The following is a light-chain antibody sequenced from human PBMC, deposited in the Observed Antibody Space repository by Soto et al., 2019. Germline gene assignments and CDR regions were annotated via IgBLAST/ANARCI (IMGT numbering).Light chain of an antibody. V-gene: IGKV1-5*03. CDR1: QSINSW. Sequence: DIQMTQSPSTLSASVGDRVTITCRASQSINSWLAWYQQKPGKAPKLLIYKASSLESGVPSRFTGSGSGTDFPLTISSLQPDDFATYYCQQYNSYWTFGQGTKVEIQ. CDR3: QQYNSYWT. CDR2: KAS. J-gene: IGKJ1*01.